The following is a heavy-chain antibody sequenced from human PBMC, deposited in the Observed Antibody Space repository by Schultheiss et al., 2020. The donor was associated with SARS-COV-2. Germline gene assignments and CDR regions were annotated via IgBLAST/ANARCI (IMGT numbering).Heavy chain of an antibody. CDR1: GFTFSSYA. J-gene: IGHJ6*02. V-gene: IGHV3-30-3*01. D-gene: IGHD3-22*01. CDR3: AKDLSYDSSGGMDV. Sequence: GGSLRLSCAASGFTFSSYAMSWVRQAPGKGLEWVAVISYDGSNKYYADSVKGRFTISRDNAKNSLYLQLTSLRAEDTAVYYFAKDLSYDSSGGMDVWGQGTTVTVSS. CDR2: ISYDGSNK.